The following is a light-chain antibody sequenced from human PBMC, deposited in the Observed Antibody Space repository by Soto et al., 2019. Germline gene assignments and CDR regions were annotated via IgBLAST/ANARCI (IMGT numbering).Light chain of an antibody. V-gene: IGKV3-20*01. CDR3: QQYGSSPLT. J-gene: IGKJ1*01. CDR1: QSISRT. Sequence: EIVMTQSPATLSVSTGERATLSCRASQSISRTLAWYQQRPGQAPRPLIYGASSRATGIPDRFSGSGSGTDFTLTISRLEPEDFAVYYCQQYGSSPLTFGQGTKVDIK. CDR2: GAS.